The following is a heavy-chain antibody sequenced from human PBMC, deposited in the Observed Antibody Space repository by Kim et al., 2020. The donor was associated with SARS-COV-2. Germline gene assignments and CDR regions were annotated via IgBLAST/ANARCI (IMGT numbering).Heavy chain of an antibody. Sequence: GGSLRLSCAASGFSFSDSAMHWVRQASGKGLEWVGRIRSKANSYATVYAVSVEGRFTISRDDSKNTAYLQMDSLETEDTAVYYCARGPPYRERYWDAFDIWGQGTMVTVSS. D-gene: IGHD1-26*01. CDR1: GFSFSDSA. J-gene: IGHJ3*02. CDR3: ARGPPYRERYWDAFDI. V-gene: IGHV3-73*01. CDR2: IRSKANSYAT.